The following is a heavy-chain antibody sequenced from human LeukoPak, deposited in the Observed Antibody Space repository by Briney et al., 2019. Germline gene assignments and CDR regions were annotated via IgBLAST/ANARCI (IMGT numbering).Heavy chain of an antibody. CDR1: GGSFNSYA. V-gene: IGHV1-69*06. Sequence: SVKVSCKASGGSFNSYAISWVRQAPGQGVEWMGGIIPIFGTANYAQKFQGRVTITADKSTSTAYMELSSLRSEDTAVYYCARDALRYFDWLYYWGQGTLVTVSS. D-gene: IGHD3-9*01. J-gene: IGHJ4*02. CDR3: ARDALRYFDWLYY. CDR2: IIPIFGTA.